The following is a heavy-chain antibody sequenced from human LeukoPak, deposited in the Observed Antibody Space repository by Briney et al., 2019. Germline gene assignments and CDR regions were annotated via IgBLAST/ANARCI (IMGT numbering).Heavy chain of an antibody. CDR1: GYTFTDYY. Sequence: GASVKVSCNASGYTFTDYYIHWVRQAPGQGPEWMGWLNSESGGAKYAQRFQARVTMTRDTSISAAYMELTRLRSDDTAMYYCARGGPTPRNVVVAAREYLQLWGQGSLVTVSS. V-gene: IGHV1-2*02. CDR2: LNSESGGA. CDR3: ARGGPTPRNVVVAAREYLQL. D-gene: IGHD2-21*02. J-gene: IGHJ1*01.